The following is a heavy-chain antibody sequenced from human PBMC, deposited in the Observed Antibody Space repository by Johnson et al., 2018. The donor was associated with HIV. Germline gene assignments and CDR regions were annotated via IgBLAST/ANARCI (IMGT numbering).Heavy chain of an antibody. V-gene: IGHV3-33*01. CDR2: IWYDGSIK. J-gene: IGHJ3*02. CDR1: GFTFSSYG. CDR3: ARGGGELIGGAFDI. D-gene: IGHD1-26*01. Sequence: QVQLVESGGGVVQPGRSLRLSCVVSGFTFSSYGMHWVRQAPGKGLEWVAVIWYDGSIKYYANSVKGRFTISRDNSKNTLYLQMNSLGPEDAAVYYCARGGGELIGGAFDIWGQGTMVTVSS.